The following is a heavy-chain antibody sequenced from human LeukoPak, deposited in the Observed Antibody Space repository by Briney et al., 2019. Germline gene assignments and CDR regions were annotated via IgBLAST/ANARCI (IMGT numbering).Heavy chain of an antibody. CDR2: IIPILGIA. D-gene: IGHD6-13*01. V-gene: IGHV1-69*04. CDR3: ARARIAAASYYYYGMDV. CDR1: GGTFSSYA. Sequence: ASVKVSCKASGGTFSSYAISWVRQAPGQGLEWMGRIIPILGIANYAQKFQGRVTITADKSTSTAYMELSSLRSEDTAVYYCARARIAAASYYYYGMDVWGQGTTVTVSS. J-gene: IGHJ6*02.